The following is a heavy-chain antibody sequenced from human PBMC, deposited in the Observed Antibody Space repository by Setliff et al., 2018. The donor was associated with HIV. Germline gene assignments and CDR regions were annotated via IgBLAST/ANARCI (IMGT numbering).Heavy chain of an antibody. D-gene: IGHD3-22*01. J-gene: IGHJ4*02. CDR2: IYHSGGT. CDR3: ARDYYDSSGYFWGRGY. V-gene: IGHV4-38-2*02. CDR1: GYFINIGHY. Sequence: SETLSLTCRVSGYFINIGHYCGWLRQSPGKGLEWIGTIYHSGGTYYNPSLKSRVTISVDTSKNQFSLKLSSVTAADTAVYYCARDYYDSSGYFWGRGYWGQGTLVTVSS.